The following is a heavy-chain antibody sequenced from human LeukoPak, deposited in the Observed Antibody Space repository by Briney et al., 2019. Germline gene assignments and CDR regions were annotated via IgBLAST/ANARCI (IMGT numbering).Heavy chain of an antibody. Sequence: GGSLRLSCAASGFTFSDYYMSWIRQAPGKGLEWVSYISTSGNTKYYADSVKGRLTISRDNAKNSLYLQMNSLRAEDTAVYYCAKSGYNRFDYWGQGTLVTVSS. CDR2: ISTSGNTK. D-gene: IGHD5-24*01. CDR1: GFTFSDYY. J-gene: IGHJ4*02. V-gene: IGHV3-11*01. CDR3: AKSGYNRFDY.